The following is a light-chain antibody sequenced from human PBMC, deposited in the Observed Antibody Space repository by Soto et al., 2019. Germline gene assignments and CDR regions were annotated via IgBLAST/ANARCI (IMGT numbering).Light chain of an antibody. V-gene: IGKV3-15*01. Sequence: EVVMTQSPATLAVSPGERAALSCRASQSVSSNFAWYQQKPGQAPRLLIYGASSRATGTPARFSGSGSGTEFTLTSRGLESEDLAVYNGQQYNNWPYTFGVGSKL. J-gene: IGKJ2*01. CDR2: GAS. CDR3: QQYNNWPYT. CDR1: QSVSSN.